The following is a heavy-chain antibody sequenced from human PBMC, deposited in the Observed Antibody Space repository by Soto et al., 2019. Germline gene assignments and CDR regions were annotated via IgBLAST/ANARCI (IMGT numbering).Heavy chain of an antibody. CDR1: GDSISNSRW. J-gene: IGHJ3*01. CDR2: IFHSGDT. Sequence: QVQLQESGPGLVKPSGTLSLTCAVSGDSISNSRWWTWVRQPPGKGLEWIGDIFHSGDTNYNPSLKSRVCISVDKSQTQFSLKVTSVTAADTAVYYCAYSTGWYRHDVWGQGTLVTVSS. V-gene: IGHV4-4*02. CDR3: AYSTGWYRHDV. D-gene: IGHD6-19*01.